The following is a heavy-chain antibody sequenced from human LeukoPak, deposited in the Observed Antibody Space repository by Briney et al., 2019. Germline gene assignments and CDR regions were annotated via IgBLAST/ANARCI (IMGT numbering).Heavy chain of an antibody. CDR2: INWNGGST. CDR3: VRDRGGGNWLDY. D-gene: IGHD1-20*01. Sequence: PGGSLRLSCAASGFTFDDYGMSWVRQAPGKGLEWVSGINWNGGSTGYSDSVKGRFTISRDNAKNSLFLQMNSLRAEDTAVYFCVRDRGGGNWLDYWGQGTLVTVSS. CDR1: GFTFDDYG. V-gene: IGHV3-20*04. J-gene: IGHJ4*02.